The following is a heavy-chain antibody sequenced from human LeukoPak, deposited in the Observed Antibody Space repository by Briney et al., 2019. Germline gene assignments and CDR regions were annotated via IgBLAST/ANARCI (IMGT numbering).Heavy chain of an antibody. V-gene: IGHV3-9*01. Sequence: PGRSLRFSCAASGFTFDDYAMHWVRQAPGKGLEWVSGISWNSGSIGYADSVKGRFTISRDNAKNSLYLQMNSLRAEDTALYYCAKGDPMVRGVDYWGQGTLVTVSS. CDR2: ISWNSGSI. J-gene: IGHJ4*02. CDR1: GFTFDDYA. D-gene: IGHD3-10*01. CDR3: AKGDPMVRGVDY.